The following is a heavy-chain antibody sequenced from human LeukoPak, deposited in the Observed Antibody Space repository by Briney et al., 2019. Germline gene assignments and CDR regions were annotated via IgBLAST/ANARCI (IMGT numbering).Heavy chain of an antibody. CDR1: EFTLSTYA. D-gene: IGHD5-24*01. J-gene: IGHJ4*02. CDR3: ATEREKSLEY. Sequence: GGSLTLSCPASEFTLSTYAMSWVRQAPGKGLEWVSAISRSGANTYYADSVKGRLTISRDNSMATLFLQLNDLRAEDTAVYYCATEREKSLEYWGQGTLVTVSS. CDR2: ISRSGANT. V-gene: IGHV3-23*01.